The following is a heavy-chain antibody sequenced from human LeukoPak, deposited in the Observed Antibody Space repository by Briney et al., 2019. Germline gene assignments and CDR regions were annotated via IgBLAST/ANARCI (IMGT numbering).Heavy chain of an antibody. Sequence: GGSLRLSCAASGFTFRSYAMGWVRQSPGKGLEWVSSISGSGGSTYYADSVKGRFTISRDNSKNTLYLQMTSLRAEDTAVYYCAKDQVWIVVGSFDYWGQGTLVTVSS. V-gene: IGHV3-23*01. J-gene: IGHJ4*02. CDR3: AKDQVWIVVGSFDY. CDR1: GFTFRSYA. D-gene: IGHD3-22*01. CDR2: ISGSGGST.